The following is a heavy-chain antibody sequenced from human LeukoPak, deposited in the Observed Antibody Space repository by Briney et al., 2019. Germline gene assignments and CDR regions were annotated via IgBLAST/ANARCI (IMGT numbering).Heavy chain of an antibody. CDR1: GYTFTGYY. CDR3: ARPYSGYAQPYYYYYGMDV. V-gene: IGHV1-69*02. Sequence: SVKVSCKASGYTFTGYYMHWVRQAPGQGLEWMGRIIPILGIANYAQKFQGRVTITADKSTSTAYMELSSLRSEDTAVYYCARPYSGYAQPYYYYYGMDVWGQGTTVTVSS. CDR2: IIPILGIA. J-gene: IGHJ6*02. D-gene: IGHD5-12*01.